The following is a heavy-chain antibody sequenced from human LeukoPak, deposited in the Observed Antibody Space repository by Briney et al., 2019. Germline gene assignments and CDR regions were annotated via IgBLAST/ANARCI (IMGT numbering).Heavy chain of an antibody. CDR2: TIPILGIA. CDR3: AREVSSGWYGDY. CDR1: GGTFSSYT. D-gene: IGHD6-19*01. J-gene: IGHJ4*02. Sequence: ASVKVSCKASGGTFSSYTISWVRQAPGQGLEWMGRTIPILGIANYAQKFQGRVTITADKSTSTAYMELSSLRSEDTAVYYCAREVSSGWYGDYWGQGTLVTVSS. V-gene: IGHV1-69*04.